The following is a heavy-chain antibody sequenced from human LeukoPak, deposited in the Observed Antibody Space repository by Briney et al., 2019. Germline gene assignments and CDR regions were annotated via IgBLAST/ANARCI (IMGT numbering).Heavy chain of an antibody. Sequence: GGSLRHSCAASGFTFSSYSMNWVRQAPGKGLEWVSCISSSSSYIYYADSVKGRFTISRDNAKNSLYLQMNSLRAEDTAVYYCARDPIGGIAAAVNWFDPWGQGTLVTVSS. D-gene: IGHD6-13*01. J-gene: IGHJ5*02. V-gene: IGHV3-21*01. CDR3: ARDPIGGIAAAVNWFDP. CDR1: GFTFSSYS. CDR2: ISSSSSYI.